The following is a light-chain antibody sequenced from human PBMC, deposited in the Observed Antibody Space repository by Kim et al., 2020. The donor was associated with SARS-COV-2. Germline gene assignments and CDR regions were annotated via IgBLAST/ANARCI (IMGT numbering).Light chain of an antibody. CDR3: QAWDSSVWV. CDR1: KLGDKY. Sequence: SYELTQPPSVSVSPGQTASITCSGDKLGDKYACWYQQKPGQSPVLVIYQDSKRPSGIPERFSGSNSGNTATLTISGTQAMDEADHYCQAWDSSVWVFGGG. V-gene: IGLV3-1*01. J-gene: IGLJ3*02. CDR2: QDS.